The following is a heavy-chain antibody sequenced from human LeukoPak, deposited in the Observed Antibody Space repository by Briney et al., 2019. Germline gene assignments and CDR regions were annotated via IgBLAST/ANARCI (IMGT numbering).Heavy chain of an antibody. D-gene: IGHD3-22*01. CDR3: ARDRWYYYDSSDYYHDAFDI. V-gene: IGHV3-30*04. CDR1: GFTFSSYA. CDR2: KSLDGINK. J-gene: IGHJ3*02. Sequence: PGGSLRLSCAASGFTFSSYAMHWVRQAPGKGLEWVAVKSLDGINKYYADSVKDRFTNSRDNSKNTLYLQMNSLIAEDTAVYYCARDRWYYYDSSDYYHDAFDIWGQGTMVTVSS.